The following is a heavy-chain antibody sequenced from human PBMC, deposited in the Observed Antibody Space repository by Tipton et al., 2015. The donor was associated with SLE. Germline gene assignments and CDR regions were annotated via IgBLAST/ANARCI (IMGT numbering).Heavy chain of an antibody. D-gene: IGHD3-22*01. CDR2: IKEDGSEK. CDR3: ARDLPDYYDSSGYRGFDI. CDR1: GFTFSSYW. J-gene: IGHJ3*02. V-gene: IGHV3-7*01. Sequence: SLRLSCAASGFTFSSYWMSWVRQAPGKGLEWLANIKEDGSEKYYVDSVKGRFTISRDNAKNSLYLQMNSLRAEDTAVYYCARDLPDYYDSSGYRGFDIWGQGTMVTVSS.